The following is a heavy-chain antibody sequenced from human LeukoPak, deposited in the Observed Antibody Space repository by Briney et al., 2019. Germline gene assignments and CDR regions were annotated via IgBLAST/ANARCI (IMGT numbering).Heavy chain of an antibody. CDR2: IYTSGST. Sequence: SETLSLTCTVSGGSISSYYWSWIRQPAGKGLEWIGRIYTSGSTNYNPSLKSRVTMSVDTSKNQFSLKLSPVTAADTAVYYCASGSRSYYYYYMDVWGKGTTVTVSS. CDR3: ASGSRSYYYYYMDV. CDR1: GGSISSYY. V-gene: IGHV4-4*07. D-gene: IGHD6-13*01. J-gene: IGHJ6*03.